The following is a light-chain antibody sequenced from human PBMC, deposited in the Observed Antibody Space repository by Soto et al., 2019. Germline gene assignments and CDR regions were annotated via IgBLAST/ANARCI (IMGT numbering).Light chain of an antibody. J-gene: IGLJ2*01. V-gene: IGLV2-14*01. Sequence: QSALTQPASVSGSPGQSITISCTGTSSDVGGYRYVSWYQQFPGKAPKLMIYEVSNRPSGVSSRFSGSKSGNTASLTISGLQHADEAAYYCSSYTSSSSLVVFGRGTKVTVL. CDR3: SSYTSSSSLVV. CDR1: SSDVGGYRY. CDR2: EVS.